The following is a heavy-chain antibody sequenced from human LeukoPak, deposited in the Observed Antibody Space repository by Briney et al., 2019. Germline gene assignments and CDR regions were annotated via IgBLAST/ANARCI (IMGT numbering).Heavy chain of an antibody. CDR3: ARGGYSEPMDV. Sequence: GGSLRLSCAASGFTFSSYAMSWVRQAPGKGLEWVSSISSSSSYIYYADSVKGRFTISRDNAKNSLYLQMNSLRAEDTAVYYCARGGYSEPMDVWGKGTTVTVSS. J-gene: IGHJ6*03. CDR1: GFTFSSYA. CDR2: ISSSSSYI. D-gene: IGHD1-26*01. V-gene: IGHV3-21*01.